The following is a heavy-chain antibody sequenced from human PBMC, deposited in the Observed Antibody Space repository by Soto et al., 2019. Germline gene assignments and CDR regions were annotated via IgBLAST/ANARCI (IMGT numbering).Heavy chain of an antibody. CDR1: GFSFSSSK. CDR3: LSGWPVI. Sequence: EVQMVESGGDLVKPGGSLRLSCVASGFSFSSSKMHWVRQAPGKGLEWVSSITSGGTSMYYADYVKGRLTISKHDALKSLSMEMNSLRVEGTAVSYCLSGWPVICGQVTLVTVAS. CDR2: ITSGGTSM. J-gene: IGHJ4*02. V-gene: IGHV3-48*01.